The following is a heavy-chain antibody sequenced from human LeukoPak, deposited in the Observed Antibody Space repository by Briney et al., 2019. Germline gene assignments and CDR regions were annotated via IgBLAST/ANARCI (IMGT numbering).Heavy chain of an antibody. CDR2: IYYSGST. CDR1: GGSISSYY. Sequence: PSETLSLTCTVSGGSISSYYWSWIRQPPGKGLEWIGYIYYSGSTNYNPSLKSRVTISVDTSKNQFSLKLSSVTAADTAVYYCARIAVAGILSGTFDYWGQGTLVTVSS. J-gene: IGHJ4*02. V-gene: IGHV4-59*01. D-gene: IGHD6-19*01. CDR3: ARIAVAGILSGTFDY.